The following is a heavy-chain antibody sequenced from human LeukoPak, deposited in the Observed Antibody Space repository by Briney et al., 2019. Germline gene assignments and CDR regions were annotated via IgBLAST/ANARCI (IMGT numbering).Heavy chain of an antibody. J-gene: IGHJ4*02. CDR3: TTGIDDEGGY. Sequence: GGSLRLSCAASGFTYSNVWMNWVRQAPGKGLEWVGRIKTNAEGGTLDYTAPVKGRFTISRDDSKNTLYLQMDSLEVEDTGMYYCTTGIDDEGGYWGQGTLVTVSS. CDR1: GFTYSNVW. CDR2: IKTNAEGGTL. D-gene: IGHD3-3*02. V-gene: IGHV3-15*07.